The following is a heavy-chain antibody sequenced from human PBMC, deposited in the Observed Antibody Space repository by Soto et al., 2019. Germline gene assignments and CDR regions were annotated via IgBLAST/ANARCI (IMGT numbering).Heavy chain of an antibody. CDR3: ASNPYYYDSSGYQNDAFDI. V-gene: IGHV4-59*12. J-gene: IGHJ3*02. CDR1: GGSISSYY. D-gene: IGHD3-22*01. Sequence: SETLSLTCTVSGGSISSYYWSWIRQPPGKGLEWIGYIYYSGSTNYNPSLKSRVTISVDTSKNQFSLKLSSVTAADTAVYYCASNPYYYDSSGYQNDAFDIWGQGTMVTVSS. CDR2: IYYSGST.